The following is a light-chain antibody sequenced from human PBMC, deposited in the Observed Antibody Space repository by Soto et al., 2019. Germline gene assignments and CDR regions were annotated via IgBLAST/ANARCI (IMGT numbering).Light chain of an antibody. J-gene: IGKJ4*01. CDR1: QSISSY. CDR2: AAS. Sequence: DIQMTQSPSSLSASVGDRVTITCRASQSISSYLNWYQQKPGKAPKLLIYAASSLQSGVPSRFSGSGSGTDFTLTISSLQPEDFATYYCQKSYSTPLTFGGGNKLEIK. CDR3: QKSYSTPLT. V-gene: IGKV1-39*01.